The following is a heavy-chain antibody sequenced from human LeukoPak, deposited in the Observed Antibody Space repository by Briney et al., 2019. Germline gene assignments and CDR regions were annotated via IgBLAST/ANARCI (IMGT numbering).Heavy chain of an antibody. CDR3: ARELRSSSSSFWYIDY. CDR1: GGSISSGSYY. V-gene: IGHV4-61*10. J-gene: IGHJ4*02. D-gene: IGHD6-6*01. Sequence: PSETLSLTCTVSGGSISSGSYYWSWIRQPAGKGLEWIGYIYHSGSTYYNPSLKSRVTISVDRSKNQFSLKLSSVTAADTAVYYCARELRSSSSSFWYIDYWGQGTLVTVSS. CDR2: IYHSGST.